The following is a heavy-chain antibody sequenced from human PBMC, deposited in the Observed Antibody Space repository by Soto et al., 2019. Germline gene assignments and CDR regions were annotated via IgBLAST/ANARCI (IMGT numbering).Heavy chain of an antibody. V-gene: IGHV3-11*01. D-gene: IGHD3-9*01. CDR1: GFTFSDYY. Sequence: GGSLRLSCAASGFTFSDYYMSWIRQAPGKGLEWVSYISSSGSTIYYADSVKGRFTISRDNAKNSLYLQMNSLRAEDTVVYYCTTTYYDILTSPINKNYYYYYMDVWGKGTTVTVSS. CDR3: TTTYYDILTSPINKNYYYYYMDV. J-gene: IGHJ6*03. CDR2: ISSSGSTI.